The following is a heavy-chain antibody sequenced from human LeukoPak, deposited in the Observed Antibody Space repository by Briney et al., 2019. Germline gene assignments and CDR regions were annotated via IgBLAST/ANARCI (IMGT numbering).Heavy chain of an antibody. CDR1: TXXX. Sequence: TXXXMHWVRQAPGQRLEWMGWINAGNGNTKYSQKLQGRVTMTTDTSTSTAYMELRSLRSDDTAVYYCARDDAVVTAINDYWGQGTLVTVSS. CDR2: INAGNGNT. CDR3: ARDDAVVTAINDY. J-gene: IGHJ4*02. V-gene: IGHV1-3*01. D-gene: IGHD2-21*02.